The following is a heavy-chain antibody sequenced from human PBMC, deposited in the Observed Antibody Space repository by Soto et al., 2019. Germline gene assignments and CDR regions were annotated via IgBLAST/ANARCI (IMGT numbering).Heavy chain of an antibody. J-gene: IGHJ5*02. D-gene: IGHD2-2*01. V-gene: IGHV6-1*01. CDR3: ARGPGQYCSSTSCFDDWLDP. Sequence: SQTLSLTCAISGDSVSSNSAAWNWIRQSPSRGLEWLGRTYYRSKWYNDYAVSVKSRITINPDTSKNQFSLQLNSVTPEDTAVYYCARGPGQYCSSTSCFDDWLDPWGQGTLVTVYS. CDR2: TYYRSKWYN. CDR1: GDSVSSNSAA.